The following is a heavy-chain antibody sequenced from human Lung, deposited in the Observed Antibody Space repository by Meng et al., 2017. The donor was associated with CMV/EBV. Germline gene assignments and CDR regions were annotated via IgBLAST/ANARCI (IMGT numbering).Heavy chain of an antibody. CDR2: IRSKTNNYAT. J-gene: IGHJ6*01. Sequence: GEXXKISCATSGFTFSGSAIHWVRQASGKGLEWVGHIRSKTNNYATAYAASVKGRFTISRDDSKNTAYLQMNSLKTEDTAVYYCIRPYGDYTYYYGLDVWXQGNXVNGAS. V-gene: IGHV3-73*01. D-gene: IGHD4-17*01. CDR3: IRPYGDYTYYYGLDV. CDR1: GFTFSGSA.